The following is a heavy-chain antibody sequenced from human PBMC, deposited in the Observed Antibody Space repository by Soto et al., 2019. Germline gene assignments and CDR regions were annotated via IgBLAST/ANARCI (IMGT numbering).Heavy chain of an antibody. Sequence: LETPSLPHTVSCGFPSPSSYYWGWVPQPPGKGLEWIGSIYYSGSTYYNPSLKSRVTISVDTSKNQFSLKLSSVTAADTAVYYCARHGGIAEPLDYWGQGTLVTVSS. D-gene: IGHD6-13*01. CDR1: CGFPSPSSYY. J-gene: IGHJ4*02. V-gene: IGHV4-39*01. CDR2: IYYSGST. CDR3: ARHGGIAEPLDY.